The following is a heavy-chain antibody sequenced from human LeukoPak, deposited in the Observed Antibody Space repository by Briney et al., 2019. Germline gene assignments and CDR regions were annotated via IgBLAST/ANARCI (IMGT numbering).Heavy chain of an antibody. CDR3: ARANFLYCSSSTCLFDY. J-gene: IGHJ4*02. Sequence: GASVKVSCKASGYTFTDYYMHWVRQAPGQGFEWMGWINPNDGDTSYAQKFQGRVTMTRDTSISTAHMEVSRLRSDDTAVYYCARANFLYCSSSTCLFDYWRQGTLVPVSS. CDR1: GYTFTDYY. D-gene: IGHD2-2*01. CDR2: INPNDGDT. V-gene: IGHV1-2*02.